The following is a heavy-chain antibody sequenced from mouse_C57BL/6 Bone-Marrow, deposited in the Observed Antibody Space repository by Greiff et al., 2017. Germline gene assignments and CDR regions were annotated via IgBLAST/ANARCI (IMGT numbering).Heavy chain of an antibody. CDR3: ARGDYDECPYFDY. CDR2: IYPGDGDT. CDR1: GYAFSSSW. D-gene: IGHD2-4*01. Sequence: QVQLQQSGPELVKPGASVKISCKASGYAFSSSWMNWVKQRPGKGLEWIGRIYPGDGDTNYNGKFKGKATLTADKSSSTAYMQLSSLTSEDSAVYFCARGDYDECPYFDYWGQGTTLTVSS. J-gene: IGHJ2*01. V-gene: IGHV1-82*01.